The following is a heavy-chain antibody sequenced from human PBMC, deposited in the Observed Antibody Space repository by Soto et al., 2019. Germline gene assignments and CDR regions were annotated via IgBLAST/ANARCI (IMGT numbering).Heavy chain of an antibody. J-gene: IGHJ4*02. V-gene: IGHV1-69*02. CDR1: GGTISSYT. CDR2: IIPILGIA. CDR3: ASASLTMVRTVSLVN. D-gene: IGHD3-10*01. Sequence: QVQLVQSGAEVKKPGSSVKVSCKASGGTISSYTISWVRQAPGQGLEWMGRIIPILGIANYAQKFQGRVTITADKSTSTAYMELSSLRSEDTAVYYCASASLTMVRTVSLVNWGQGTLVTVSS.